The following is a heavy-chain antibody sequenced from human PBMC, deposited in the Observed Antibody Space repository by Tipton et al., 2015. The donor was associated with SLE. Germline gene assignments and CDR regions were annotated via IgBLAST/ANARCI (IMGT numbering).Heavy chain of an antibody. Sequence: TLSLTCTVSGGSISSYYWSWIRQPPGKGLEWIGDIYYSGSTNYNPSLKSRVTISVDTSKNQFSLKLSSVTAADTAVYYCARSTSRPSSYYFYGLDVWGQGTTVTVSS. D-gene: IGHD6-6*01. CDR1: GGSISSYY. V-gene: IGHV4-59*08. J-gene: IGHJ6*02. CDR3: ARSTSRPSSYYFYGLDV. CDR2: IYYSGST.